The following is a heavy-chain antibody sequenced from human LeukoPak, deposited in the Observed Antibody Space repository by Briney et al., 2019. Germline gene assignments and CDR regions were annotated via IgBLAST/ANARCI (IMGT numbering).Heavy chain of an antibody. Sequence: PSETLSLTCAVYGVPFSGYYWSWIRQPPGKGLEWIGEINHSGSTNYNPSLKSRVTTSVDTSKNQFSLKLSSVTAADTAVYYCARQRGGSIFRRQYYFDYWGQGTLVTVSS. D-gene: IGHD3-3*01. CDR2: INHSGST. CDR3: ARQRGGSIFRRQYYFDY. J-gene: IGHJ4*02. V-gene: IGHV4-34*01. CDR1: GVPFSGYY.